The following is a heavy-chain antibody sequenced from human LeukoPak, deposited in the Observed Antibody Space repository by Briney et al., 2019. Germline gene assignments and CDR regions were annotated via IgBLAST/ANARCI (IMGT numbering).Heavy chain of an antibody. CDR1: GGSISSSSYY. CDR3: ARTKLNYGGSDY. J-gene: IGHJ4*02. D-gene: IGHD4-23*01. V-gene: IGHV4-39*07. Sequence: SETLSLTCTVSGGSISSSSYYWGWIRQPPGKGLESIGSIYYSGSTYYNPSLKSRVTISVDTSKNQFSLKLSSVTAADTAVYYCARTKLNYGGSDYWGQGTLVTVSS. CDR2: IYYSGST.